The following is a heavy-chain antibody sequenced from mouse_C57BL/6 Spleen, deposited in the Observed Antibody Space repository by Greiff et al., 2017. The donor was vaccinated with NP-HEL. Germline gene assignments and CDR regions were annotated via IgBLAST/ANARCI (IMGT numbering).Heavy chain of an antibody. Sequence: EVQVVESGGGLVKPGGSLKLSCAASGFTFSDYGMHWVRQAPEKGLEWVAYISSGSSTIYYADTVKGRFTISRDNAKNTLFLQMTSLRSEDTAMYYCATTVVSYFDYWGQGTTLTVSS. CDR2: ISSGSSTI. CDR3: ATTVVSYFDY. D-gene: IGHD1-1*01. CDR1: GFTFSDYG. J-gene: IGHJ2*01. V-gene: IGHV5-17*01.